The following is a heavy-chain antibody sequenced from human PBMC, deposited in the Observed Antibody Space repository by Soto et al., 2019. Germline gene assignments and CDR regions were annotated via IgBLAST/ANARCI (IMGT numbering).Heavy chain of an antibody. D-gene: IGHD3-22*01. CDR2: IYHSGST. CDR1: GGSISSSNW. CDR3: ARSTPYDSSGYDCYFDY. V-gene: IGHV4-4*02. Sequence: SETLSLTCAVSGGSISSSNWWSWVRQPPGKGLEWIGEIYHSGSTDYNPSLKSRVTISVDKSKNQFSLKLSSVTAADTAVYYCARSTPYDSSGYDCYFDYWGQGTLVTVSS. J-gene: IGHJ4*02.